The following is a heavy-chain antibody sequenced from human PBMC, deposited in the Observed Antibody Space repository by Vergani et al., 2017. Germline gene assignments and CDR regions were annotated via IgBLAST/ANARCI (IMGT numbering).Heavy chain of an antibody. J-gene: IGHJ5*02. CDR3: ANSWNPTPPFDP. V-gene: IGHV1-2*02. D-gene: IGHD1-20*01. CDR2: INPNSGGT. CDR1: GYTFTGYY. Sequence: QVQLVQSGTEVKKPGASVKVSCKASGYTFTGYYMHWVRQAPGQGLEWMGWINPNSGGTNYARKFQGRVTMTRDTSISTAYMELSGLRSDDTAVYYCANSWNPTPPFDPWGQGTLVTVSS.